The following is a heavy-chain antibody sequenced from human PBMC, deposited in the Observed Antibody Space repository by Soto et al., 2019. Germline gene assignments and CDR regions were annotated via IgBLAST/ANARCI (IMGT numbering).Heavy chain of an antibody. CDR2: ISAYNGDT. D-gene: IGHD3-10*01. CDR1: GYTFTSYG. Sequence: ASVKVSCKASGYTFTSYGITWVRQAPGQGLEWMGWISAYNGDTNYAQNFQGRVTMTTVTSTSTAYMELRSLRSDDTAVYYCAKVAHPGAEYFHHWGQGTRVTLSS. V-gene: IGHV1-18*04. CDR3: AKVAHPGAEYFHH. J-gene: IGHJ1*01.